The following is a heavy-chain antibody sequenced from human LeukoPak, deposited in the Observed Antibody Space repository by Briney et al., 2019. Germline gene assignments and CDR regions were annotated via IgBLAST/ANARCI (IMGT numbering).Heavy chain of an antibody. CDR3: ARDPRLRPVVTQFDY. Sequence: RGSMSLSCEDPGFIFNRYWLSWDRQAKGKGPARVAIIKQLVSEEYYVDSVKGRFTISRDNAKNSLYLQMNSLRAEDTAVYYCARDPRLRPVVTQFDYWGQGTLVTVSS. CDR2: IKQLVSEE. J-gene: IGHJ4*02. D-gene: IGHD4-23*01. V-gene: IGHV3-7*01. CDR1: GFIFNRYW.